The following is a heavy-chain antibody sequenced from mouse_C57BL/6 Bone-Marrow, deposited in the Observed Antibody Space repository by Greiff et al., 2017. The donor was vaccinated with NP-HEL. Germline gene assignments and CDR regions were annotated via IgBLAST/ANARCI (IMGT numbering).Heavy chain of an antibody. CDR3: ARVGWYFDV. CDR2: ISNGGGST. Sequence: EVQLVESGGGLVQPGGSLKLSCAASGFTFSDYYMYWVRQTPEKRLEWVAYISNGGGSTYYPDTVKGRFTISRDNAKNTLYLQMSRLKSEDTAMYYCARVGWYFDVWGRGTTVTVSS. CDR1: GFTFSDYY. V-gene: IGHV5-12*01. J-gene: IGHJ1*03.